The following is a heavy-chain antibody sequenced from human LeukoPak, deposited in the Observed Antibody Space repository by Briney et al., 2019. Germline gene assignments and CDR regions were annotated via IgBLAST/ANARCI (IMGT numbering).Heavy chain of an antibody. Sequence: GGSLRLSCAASGFTFSSYSMNWVRQAPGKGLEWVSSISSSSSYIYYADSVKGRFTISRDNAKNSLYLQMNSLRAEDTAVYYCARDLYNRNYDFDYWGQGTLVTVSS. CDR1: GFTFSSYS. CDR3: ARDLYNRNYDFDY. J-gene: IGHJ4*02. CDR2: ISSSSSYI. V-gene: IGHV3-21*01. D-gene: IGHD1-7*01.